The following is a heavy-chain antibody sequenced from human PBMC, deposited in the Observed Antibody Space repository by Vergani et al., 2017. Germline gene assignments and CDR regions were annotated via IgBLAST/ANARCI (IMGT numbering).Heavy chain of an antibody. CDR1: GGSISSGSYY. D-gene: IGHD3-3*01. Sequence: QVQLQESGPGLVKPSQTLSLTCTVSGGSISSGSYYWSWIRQPAGKGLEWIGRIYTSGSTNYNPSLNSPVTISVDTSKNQFSLKLSSVTAADTAVYYCARFLEWLSHDAFDIWGQGTMVTVSS. CDR3: ARFLEWLSHDAFDI. V-gene: IGHV4-61*02. CDR2: IYTSGST. J-gene: IGHJ3*02.